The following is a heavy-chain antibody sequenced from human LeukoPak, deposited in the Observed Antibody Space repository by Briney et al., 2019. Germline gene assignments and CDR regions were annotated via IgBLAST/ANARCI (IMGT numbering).Heavy chain of an antibody. CDR2: ISTTSNTI. D-gene: IGHD1-26*01. V-gene: IGHV3-48*01. CDR3: ARSSGTYAFFDY. J-gene: IGHJ4*02. CDR1: GFTFSSYT. Sequence: GGSLRLSCAASGFTFSSYTMNWVRQAPGKGLEWVSYISTTSNTIYYADSVEGRFTISRDNAKNSLFLQMNSLRAEDTAVYYCARSSGTYAFFDYWGQGTLVTVSS.